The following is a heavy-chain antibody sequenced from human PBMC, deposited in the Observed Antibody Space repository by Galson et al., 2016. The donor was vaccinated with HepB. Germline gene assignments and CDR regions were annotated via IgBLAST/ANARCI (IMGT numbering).Heavy chain of an antibody. D-gene: IGHD5-18*01. CDR1: GFTFSSYA. CDR3: ARDRGYSYGYLVSYYFDY. CDR2: ISYDGSNK. J-gene: IGHJ4*02. Sequence: SLRLSCAASGFTFSSYAMHWVRQAPGKGLEWVAVISYDGSNKYYADSVKGRFTISRDNSKNTLYPQMNSLRAEDTAVYYCARDRGYSYGYLVSYYFDYWGQGTLVTVSS. V-gene: IGHV3-30-3*01.